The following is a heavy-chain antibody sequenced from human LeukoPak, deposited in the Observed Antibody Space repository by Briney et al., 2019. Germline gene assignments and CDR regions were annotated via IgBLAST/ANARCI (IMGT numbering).Heavy chain of an antibody. Sequence: GGSLRLSCAASGFTFSSYAMSWVRQAPGKGLEWVSAISGSGGSTYYADSVKGRFTISRDNSKNTLYLQMNSLRAEDTAVYYCAKDHYGSGSYFDAFDIWGQGTVVTVSS. CDR1: GFTFSSYA. CDR3: AKDHYGSGSYFDAFDI. D-gene: IGHD3-10*01. J-gene: IGHJ3*02. V-gene: IGHV3-23*01. CDR2: ISGSGGST.